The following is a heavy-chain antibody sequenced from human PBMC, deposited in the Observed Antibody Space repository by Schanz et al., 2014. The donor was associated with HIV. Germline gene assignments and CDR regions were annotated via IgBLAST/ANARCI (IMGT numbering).Heavy chain of an antibody. V-gene: IGHV3-30*03. CDR1: GFTFRTHG. Sequence: QVQLVESGGGVVQPGRSLRLSCAASGFTFRTHGIHWVRQAPGKGLEWVPVISYDGSNKYYADSVKGRFTISRDNSKNTLYLQMNSLRADDTAVYYCARGGIWEWDQPDFDYWGQGTLVTVSS. D-gene: IGHD2-15*01. J-gene: IGHJ4*02. CDR2: ISYDGSNK. CDR3: ARGGIWEWDQPDFDY.